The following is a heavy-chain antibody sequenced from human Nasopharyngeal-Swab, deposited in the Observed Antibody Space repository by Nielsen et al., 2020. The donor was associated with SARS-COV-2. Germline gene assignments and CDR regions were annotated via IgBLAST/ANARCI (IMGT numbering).Heavy chain of an antibody. J-gene: IGHJ6*03. CDR3: ARAGEGVVVPAAIMGGTYYYYYYMDV. CDR2: MNPNSGNT. CDR1: GYTFTSYD. V-gene: IGHV1-8*01. Sequence: ASVKVSRKASGYTFTSYDINWVRQATGQGLEWMVWMNPNSGNTGYAQKFQGRVTMTRNTSISTAYMELSSLRSEDTAVYYCARAGEGVVVPAAIMGGTYYYYYYMDVWGKGTTVTVSS. D-gene: IGHD2-2*02.